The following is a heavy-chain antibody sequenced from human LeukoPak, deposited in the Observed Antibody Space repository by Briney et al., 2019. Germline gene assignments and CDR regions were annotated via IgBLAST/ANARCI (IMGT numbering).Heavy chain of an antibody. J-gene: IGHJ4*02. D-gene: IGHD4-17*01. V-gene: IGHV3-30-3*01. CDR3: ARDRDYAFDY. CDR1: GFTFSSYS. CDR2: ISYDGSNK. Sequence: GGSLRLSCVASGFTFSSYSMHWVRQAPGKGLEWVAVISYDGSNKYYADSVKGRFTISRDNSKNTLYLQMSSLRAEDTAVYYCARDRDYAFDYWGQGTLVTVSS.